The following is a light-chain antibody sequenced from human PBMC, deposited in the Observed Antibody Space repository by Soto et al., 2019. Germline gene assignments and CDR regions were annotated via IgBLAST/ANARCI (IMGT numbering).Light chain of an antibody. Sequence: QSVLTQPASVSGSPGQSITISCTGTSSDVGGYNSVSWYQQHPGKPPKLMIYNVSNRPSGVSNRFSGSKSGNTASLTISGLQAEDEADYYCSSYTSSSTYVFGTGTKVTVL. J-gene: IGLJ1*01. CDR3: SSYTSSSTYV. CDR2: NVS. V-gene: IGLV2-14*01. CDR1: SSDVGGYNS.